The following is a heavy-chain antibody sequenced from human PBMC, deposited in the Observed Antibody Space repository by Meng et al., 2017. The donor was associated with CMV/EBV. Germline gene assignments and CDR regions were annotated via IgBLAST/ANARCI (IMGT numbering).Heavy chain of an antibody. CDR2: ISYDGSNK. J-gene: IGHJ6*02. CDR3: ARRESTSCYRSCGMDV. Sequence: GGSLRLSCAASGFTFSSYAMHWVRQAPGKGLEWVAVISYDGSNKYYADSVKGRFTISRGNSKNTLYLQMNSLRAEDTAVYYCARRESTSCYRSCGMDVWGQGTTVTVSS. CDR1: GFTFSSYA. V-gene: IGHV3-30-3*01. D-gene: IGHD2-2*02.